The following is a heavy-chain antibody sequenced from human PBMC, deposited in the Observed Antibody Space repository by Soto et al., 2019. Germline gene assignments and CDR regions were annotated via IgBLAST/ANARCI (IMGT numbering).Heavy chain of an antibody. CDR2: ISSDGNDK. J-gene: IGHJ4*02. Sequence: QVQLVDSGGGVVQPGRSLRLSCAASGFTFSTYAMHWVRQAPGKGLEWVAAISSDGNDKYYADDGKGRFTISRDNSKNTLYPQMNSLRAEDTSVYYCARGAERYCSGSSCWQQHDYWGQGTLVTVSS. CDR1: GFTFSTYA. D-gene: IGHD2-15*01. V-gene: IGHV3-30-3*01. CDR3: ARGAERYCSGSSCWQQHDY.